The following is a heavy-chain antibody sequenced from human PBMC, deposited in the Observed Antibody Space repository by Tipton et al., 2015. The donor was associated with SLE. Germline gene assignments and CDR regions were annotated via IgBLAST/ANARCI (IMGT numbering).Heavy chain of an antibody. CDR2: LYYSGST. CDR3: ARDPGMSRYLDGRYFDY. J-gene: IGHJ4*02. V-gene: IGHV4-59*06. Sequence: TLSLTCTVSGGAISSYYWSWVRQPPGKGLEWIGYLYYSGSTEYNPSLKSRVTISIDSSKSQLSLNLRSVTAADTAVYYCARDPGMSRYLDGRYFDYWGRGTQVTVSS. D-gene: IGHD3-9*01. CDR1: GGAISSYY.